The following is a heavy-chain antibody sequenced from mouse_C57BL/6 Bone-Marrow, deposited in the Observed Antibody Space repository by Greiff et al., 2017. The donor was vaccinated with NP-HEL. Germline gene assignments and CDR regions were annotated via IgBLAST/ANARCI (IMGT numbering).Heavy chain of an antibody. V-gene: IGHV1-81*01. Sequence: VQLQQSGAELARPGASVKLSCKASGYTFTSYGISWVKQRTGQGLEWIGEIYPRSGNTYYNEKFKGKATLTADKSSSTAYMELRSLTSEDSAVYFCARDYCSSYGRFAYWGQGTLVTVFA. D-gene: IGHD1-1*01. CDR1: GYTFTSYG. J-gene: IGHJ3*01. CDR3: ARDYCSSYGRFAY. CDR2: IYPRSGNT.